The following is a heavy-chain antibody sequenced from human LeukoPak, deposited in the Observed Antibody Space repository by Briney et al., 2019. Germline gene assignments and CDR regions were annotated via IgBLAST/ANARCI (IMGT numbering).Heavy chain of an antibody. J-gene: IGHJ4*02. CDR3: ARVSRGVNICDS. CDR1: GYTFTSFD. V-gene: IGHV1-18*01. D-gene: IGHD2/OR15-2a*01. CDR2: ISVYNGDT. Sequence: ASVKVSCTASGYTFTSFDISWVRQAPGQGLEGMGWISVYNGDTNYAQKLQDRVTMTTDTSTSTAYMELRSLRSDDTAVYYCARVSRGVNICDSWGQGTLVTVSS.